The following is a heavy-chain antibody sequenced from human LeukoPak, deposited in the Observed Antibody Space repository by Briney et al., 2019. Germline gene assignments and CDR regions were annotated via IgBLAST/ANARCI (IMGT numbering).Heavy chain of an antibody. Sequence: ASVKVSCKASGYTFPNYFVHWVRQAPGQGLEWMGIINPNRGDTGYAQKFQGRVTMTRDTSTRTVYMDLSSVRSEDTAVYYCARSDDSHGSDYWGQGTLVTVSS. D-gene: IGHD3-10*01. CDR1: GYTFPNYF. V-gene: IGHV1-46*01. CDR3: ARSDDSHGSDY. J-gene: IGHJ4*02. CDR2: INPNRGDT.